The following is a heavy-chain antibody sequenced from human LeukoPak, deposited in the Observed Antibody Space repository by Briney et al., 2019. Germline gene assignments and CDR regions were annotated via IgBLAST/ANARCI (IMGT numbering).Heavy chain of an antibody. CDR2: INSDGSST. J-gene: IGHJ3*02. Sequence: GGSLRLSCAASRFTFSSYWMHWVRQAPGKGLVWVSRINSDGSSTTYADSVKGRFTISRDNAKNTLYLQMNSLRAEDTAVYYCARTIGSKNAFDNWGQGTMVTVSS. CDR1: RFTFSSYW. CDR3: ARTIGSKNAFDN. D-gene: IGHD1-26*01. V-gene: IGHV3-74*01.